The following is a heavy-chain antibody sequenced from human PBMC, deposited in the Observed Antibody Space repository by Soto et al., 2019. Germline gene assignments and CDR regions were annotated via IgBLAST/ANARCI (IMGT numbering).Heavy chain of an antibody. V-gene: IGHV3-23*01. CDR1: GFTFSSYS. CDR3: AKDRRSCSGGSCPFFDY. CDR2: ISGSGGST. D-gene: IGHD2-15*01. J-gene: IGHJ4*02. Sequence: GGSLRLSCAASGFTFSSYSMSWVSQAPGKGLEWVSAISGSGGSTYYADSVKGRFTISRDNSKNTLYLQMNSLRAEDTAVYYCAKDRRSCSGGSCPFFDYWGQGTLVTVSS.